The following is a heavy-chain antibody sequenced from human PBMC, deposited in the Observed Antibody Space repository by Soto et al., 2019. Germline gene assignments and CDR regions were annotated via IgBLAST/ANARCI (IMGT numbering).Heavy chain of an antibody. CDR2: ISAYNGNT. V-gene: IGHV1-18*04. D-gene: IGHD2-2*01. Sequence: ASVNVSCKASGYTFTSYGISWVRQAPGQGLEWMGWISAYNGNTNYAQKLQGRVTMTTDTSTSTAYMELRSLRSDDTAVYYCARDQIVVVPAAPYGMDVWGQGTTVTVSS. J-gene: IGHJ6*02. CDR1: GYTFTSYG. CDR3: ARDQIVVVPAAPYGMDV.